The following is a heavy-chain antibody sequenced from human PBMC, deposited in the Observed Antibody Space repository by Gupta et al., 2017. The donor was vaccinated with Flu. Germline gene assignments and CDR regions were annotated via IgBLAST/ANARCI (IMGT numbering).Heavy chain of an antibody. CDR2: IDWDDDK. J-gene: IGHJ4*02. CDR3: ARIAGRGSSTLLDY. V-gene: IGHV2-70*04. D-gene: IGHD2-15*01. Sequence: LARIDWDDDKFYSTSLKTRLSISKDTSKNQVVLTMTNMDPVDTATYYCARIAGRGSSTLLDYWGQGTLVTVSS.